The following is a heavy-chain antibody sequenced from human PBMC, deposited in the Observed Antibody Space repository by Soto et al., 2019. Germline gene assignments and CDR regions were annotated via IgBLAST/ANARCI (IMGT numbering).Heavy chain of an antibody. CDR2: INPSGGRT. CDR1: GFTFTSYY. J-gene: IGHJ3*01. D-gene: IGHD1-1*01. V-gene: IGHV1-46*03. Sequence: GASVKVSCKASGFTFTSYYMHWVRQAPGHGLEWMGLINPSGGRTNYAQKFQGRVTMTTDTSTSTVYMNLSSLRSEDTAVYYCVTGTGTTTWGQGTMVTVSS. CDR3: VTGTGTTT.